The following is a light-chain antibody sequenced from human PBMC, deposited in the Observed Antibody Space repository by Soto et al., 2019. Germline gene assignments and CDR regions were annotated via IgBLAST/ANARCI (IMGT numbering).Light chain of an antibody. Sequence: DIQMTQSPSSLSTSVGDRVTITCRASQTISTYLNWYQQKPGKAPKLLIYAASNLQSGVPSRFSGSGSGTEFTLTISSLQPEDFATYYCQQTYTAPPFTFGPGTKVDVK. CDR1: QTISTY. CDR2: AAS. V-gene: IGKV1-39*01. CDR3: QQTYTAPPFT. J-gene: IGKJ3*01.